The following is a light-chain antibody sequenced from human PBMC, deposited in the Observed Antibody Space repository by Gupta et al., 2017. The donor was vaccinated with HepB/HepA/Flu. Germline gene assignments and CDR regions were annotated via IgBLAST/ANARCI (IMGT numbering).Light chain of an antibody. J-gene: IGLJ3*02. CDR1: SGSIASNY. Sequence: NFMLTQPHSVSESPGKTVTISCTRSSGSIASNYVQWYQQRPGSAPTTVIYGDNQRPSGVPDRFSGSIDSSSNSASLTISGLKTEDEADYYCQSYDSSNQVVGGGTKLTVL. CDR3: QSYDSSNQV. V-gene: IGLV6-57*03. CDR2: GDN.